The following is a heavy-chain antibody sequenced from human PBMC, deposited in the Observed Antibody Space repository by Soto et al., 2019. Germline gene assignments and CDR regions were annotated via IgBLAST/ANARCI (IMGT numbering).Heavy chain of an antibody. D-gene: IGHD7-27*01. CDR1: GYTFTGYY. CDR2: INPNSGGT. Sequence: ASVKVSCKASGYTFTGYYMHWVRQAPGQGLEWMGWINPNSGGTNYAQKFQGWVTMTRDTSISTAYMELSRLRSDDTAVYYCARGLTGDNFTGQDDAFDIWGQGTMVTVSS. J-gene: IGHJ3*02. V-gene: IGHV1-2*04. CDR3: ARGLTGDNFTGQDDAFDI.